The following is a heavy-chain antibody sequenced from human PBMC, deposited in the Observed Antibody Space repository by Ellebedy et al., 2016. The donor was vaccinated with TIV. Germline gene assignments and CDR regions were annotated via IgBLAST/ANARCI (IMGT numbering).Heavy chain of an antibody. CDR2: ISGSGGST. V-gene: IGHV3-23*01. J-gene: IGHJ4*02. CDR3: ARDSTGTLDY. D-gene: IGHD1-7*01. Sequence: GESLKISXAGSGFTFRAYGMTWVRQAPGKGLEWVSAISGSGGSTYYADSVKGRFTISRDNSKNTLYLQMNSLRAEDTAVYYCARDSTGTLDYWGQGTLVTVSS. CDR1: GFTFRAYG.